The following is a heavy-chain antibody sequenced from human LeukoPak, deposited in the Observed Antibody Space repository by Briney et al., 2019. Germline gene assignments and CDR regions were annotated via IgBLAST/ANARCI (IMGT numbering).Heavy chain of an antibody. CDR2: IYYSGST. V-gene: IGHV4-59*08. D-gene: IGHD2-21*02. CDR3: ARHRGDPHYYYYYMDV. J-gene: IGHJ6*03. CDR1: GGSISSYY. Sequence: SETLSLTCTVSGGSISSYYWSWIRQPPGKGLEWIGYIYYSGSTNYNPSLKSRVTISVDTSKNQSSLKLSSVTAADTAVYYCARHRGDPHYYYYYMDVWGKGTTVTVSS.